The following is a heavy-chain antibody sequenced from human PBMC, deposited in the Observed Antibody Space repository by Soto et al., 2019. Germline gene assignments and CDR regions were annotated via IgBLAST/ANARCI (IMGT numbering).Heavy chain of an antibody. J-gene: IGHJ5*02. V-gene: IGHV4-34*01. CDR1: GGSFSGYY. CDR2: INHSGST. Sequence: TLSLTCAVYGGSFSGYYWSWIRQPPGKGLEWIGEINHSGSTNYNPSLKSRVTISVDTSKNQFSLKLSSVTAADTAVYYCARGSHDFWSGYNWFDPWGQGTLVTVSS. CDR3: ARGSHDFWSGYNWFDP. D-gene: IGHD3-3*01.